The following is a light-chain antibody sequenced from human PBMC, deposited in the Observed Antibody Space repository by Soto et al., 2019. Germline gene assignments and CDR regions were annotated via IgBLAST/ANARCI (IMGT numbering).Light chain of an antibody. CDR3: AAWDESLNGYYV. CDR1: SSNIGSNT. Sequence: QSVLTQPPSASGTPGQRVTISCSGSSSNIGSNTVNWSQQFPGTAPKLLIYSNNQRPSGVPDRFSGSKSGTSASLAISGLQSEDQADYYCAAWDESLNGYYVFGTGTKVTVL. V-gene: IGLV1-44*01. CDR2: SNN. J-gene: IGLJ1*01.